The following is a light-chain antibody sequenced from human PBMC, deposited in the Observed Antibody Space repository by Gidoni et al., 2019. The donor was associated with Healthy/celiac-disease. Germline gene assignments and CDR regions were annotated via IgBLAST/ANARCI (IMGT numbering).Light chain of an antibody. CDR1: QDISNY. V-gene: IGKV1-33*01. J-gene: IGKJ3*01. CDR3: QQYDNLPRT. CDR2: DAS. Sequence: DIQMTQSPSSLSASVGDRVTITCQASQDISNYLNWYQQKPGKAPKLLIYDASNLETGVPPRFSGSGSGTDFTFTISSLQPEDIATYYCQQYDNLPRTFGPGTKVEIK.